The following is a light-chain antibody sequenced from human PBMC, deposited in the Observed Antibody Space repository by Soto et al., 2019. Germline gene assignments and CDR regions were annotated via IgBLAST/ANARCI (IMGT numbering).Light chain of an antibody. V-gene: IGLV4-69*01. CDR2: LNSDGSH. CDR3: QTWGTGLVV. Sequence: QSVLTQSPSASASLGASVKLTCTLSSGHSSYAIAWHQQQPEKGPRYLMKLNSDGSHSKGDGIPDRFSGSSSGAERYLTISSLQSEDEADYYYQTWGTGLVVFGGGTQLTVL. CDR1: SGHSSYA. J-gene: IGLJ2*01.